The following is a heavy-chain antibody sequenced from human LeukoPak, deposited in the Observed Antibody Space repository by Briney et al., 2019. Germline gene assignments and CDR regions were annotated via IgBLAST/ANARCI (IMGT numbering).Heavy chain of an antibody. Sequence: GGSLRLPCAASGFTFSSYWMHWVRQAPGKGLVWVSRINSDGSNTKYADSVKGRFTVSRDNAKNTLYLQMNSLRAEDTALYYCVRRQTSTSGFDHWGQGTLVNVSS. J-gene: IGHJ4*02. V-gene: IGHV3-74*03. CDR1: GFTFSSYW. CDR3: VRRQTSTSGFDH. CDR2: INSDGSNT. D-gene: IGHD6-6*01.